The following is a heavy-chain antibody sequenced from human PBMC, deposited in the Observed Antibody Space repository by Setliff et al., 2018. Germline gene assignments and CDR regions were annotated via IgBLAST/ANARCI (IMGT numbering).Heavy chain of an antibody. CDR3: ARDLGHGGDSDY. Sequence: SETLSLTCTVSGYSISSGYIWGWIRQPPGKGLEWVGNIGHTGSINYNPSLKSRLTISRDTSKKQVSLKLNSVTATDTAVYYCARDLGHGGDSDYWGQGIQVTSPQ. J-gene: IGHJ4*02. D-gene: IGHD2-21*02. CDR1: GYSISSGYI. CDR2: IGHTGSI. V-gene: IGHV4-38-2*02.